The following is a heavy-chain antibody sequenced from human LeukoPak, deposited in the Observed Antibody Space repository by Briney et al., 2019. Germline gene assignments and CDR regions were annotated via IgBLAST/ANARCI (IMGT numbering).Heavy chain of an antibody. CDR3: AKDWVGATDFDY. CDR1: GFTFSSYG. J-gene: IGHJ4*02. V-gene: IGHV3-30*02. CDR2: IRYDGSNK. D-gene: IGHD1-26*01. Sequence: GGSLRLSCAASGFTFSSYGMHWVRQAPGKGLEWAAFIRYDGSNKYYADSVKGRFTISRDNSKNTLYLQMNSLRAEDTAVYYCAKDWVGATDFDYWGQGTLVTVSS.